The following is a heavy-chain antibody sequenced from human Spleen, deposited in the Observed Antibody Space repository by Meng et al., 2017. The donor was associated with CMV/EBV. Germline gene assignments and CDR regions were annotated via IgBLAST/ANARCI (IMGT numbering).Heavy chain of an antibody. V-gene: IGHV1-46*01. D-gene: IGHD5-18*01. CDR2: INPSGGST. CDR3: ARGFGTVDTAMPGDY. CDR1: GYTFTSYY. Sequence: QVQLVQSGAEVKKPGASVKVSCKASGYTFTSYYMHWVRQAPGQGLEWMGIINPSGGSTSYAQKFQGRVTMTRDTSTSTVYMELSSLRSEDTAVYYCARGFGTVDTAMPGDYWGQGTLVTVSS. J-gene: IGHJ4*02.